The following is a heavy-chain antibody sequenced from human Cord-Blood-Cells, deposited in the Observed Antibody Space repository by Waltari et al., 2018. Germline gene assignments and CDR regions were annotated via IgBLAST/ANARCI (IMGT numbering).Heavy chain of an antibody. CDR2: IDWDDDK. CDR1: GFSLSTSGMC. CDR3: ARNYGGNSYFDY. J-gene: IGHJ4*02. V-gene: IGHV2-70*01. Sequence: QVTLRESGPALVKPTQTLTLTCTFSGFSLSTSGMCVSWIRQPPGKALEWLALIDWDDDKYYSTSLKTRLTISKDTSKNQVVLTMTNMDPVDTATYDCARNYGGNSYFDYWGQGTLVTVSS. D-gene: IGHD4-17*01.